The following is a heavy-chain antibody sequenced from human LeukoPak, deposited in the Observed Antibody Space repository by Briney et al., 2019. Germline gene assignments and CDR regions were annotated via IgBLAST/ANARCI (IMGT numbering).Heavy chain of an antibody. CDR1: GFTFSSHY. CDR2: INRDWSST. V-gene: IGHV3-74*01. D-gene: IGHD7-27*01. CDR3: ARITGVKPMYYFDY. J-gene: IGHJ4*02. Sequence: PVGTLCLSCAVSGFTFSSHYMHWVRHPPAKGLVLVSRINRDWSSTSYADPVKGRLAIFRENTNNTLYLQMISLRAEDAAVYYCARITGVKPMYYFDYWGQGTLVTVSS.